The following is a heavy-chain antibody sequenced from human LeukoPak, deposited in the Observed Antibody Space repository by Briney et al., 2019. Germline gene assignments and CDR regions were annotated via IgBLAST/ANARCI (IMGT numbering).Heavy chain of an antibody. CDR2: IYTSGST. CDR3: SAYSYGYFGYFDY. D-gene: IGHD5-18*01. CDR1: GGSISSGSYY. J-gene: IGHJ4*02. V-gene: IGHV4-61*02. Sequence: SETLSLTCTVSGGSISSGSYYWSWIRQPAGKGLEWIGRIYTSGSTNYNPSLKSRVTISVDTSKNQFSPKLSSVTAADTAVYYCSAYSYGYFGYFDYWGQGTLVTVSS.